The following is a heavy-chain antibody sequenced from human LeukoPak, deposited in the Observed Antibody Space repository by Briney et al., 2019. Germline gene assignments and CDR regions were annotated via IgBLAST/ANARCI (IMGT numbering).Heavy chain of an antibody. D-gene: IGHD3-3*01. CDR2: IYYSGST. J-gene: IGHJ5*02. V-gene: IGHV4-39*01. CDR1: GGSISSSSYY. Sequence: SETLSLTCTVSGGSISSSSYYWGWIRQPPGKGLEWIGSIYYSGSTYYNPSLKSRVTISVDTSKNQFSLKLSSVTAADTAVYYCARSYYDFWSGYYRPNWSDPWGQGTLVTVSS. CDR3: ARSYYDFWSGYYRPNWSDP.